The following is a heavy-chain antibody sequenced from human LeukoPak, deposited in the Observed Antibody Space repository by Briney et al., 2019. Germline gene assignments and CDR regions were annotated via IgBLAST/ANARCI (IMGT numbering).Heavy chain of an antibody. CDR2: SSGSGGST. CDR3: AKDRVLRYFDWPYYFDY. J-gene: IGHJ4*02. CDR1: GFTFSSYA. Sequence: GGPLRLSCAASGFTFSSYAMSWVRQAPGKGLEWVSASSGSGGSTYYADSVKGRFTISRDNSKNTLYLQMNSLRAEDTAVYYCAKDRVLRYFDWPYYFDYWGQGTLVTVSS. D-gene: IGHD3-9*01. V-gene: IGHV3-23*01.